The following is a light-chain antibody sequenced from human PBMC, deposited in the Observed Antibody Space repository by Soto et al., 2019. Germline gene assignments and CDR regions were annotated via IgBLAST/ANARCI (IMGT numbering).Light chain of an antibody. Sequence: EIVMTQSPATLSLSPGERAALSCRASQSINSELAWYQQKPGQPPRLLIYGASTRATGVPARFTSSESGSEYTLTISGLQSEDFAVYYCHQGHNWPLTFGQGTRLEI. V-gene: IGKV3-15*01. CDR1: QSINSE. J-gene: IGKJ2*01. CDR2: GAS. CDR3: HQGHNWPLT.